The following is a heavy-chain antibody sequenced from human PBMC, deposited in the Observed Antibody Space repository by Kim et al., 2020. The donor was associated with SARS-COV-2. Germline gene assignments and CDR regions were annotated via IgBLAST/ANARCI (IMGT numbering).Heavy chain of an antibody. CDR3: ARVRIYFDWYPGGFDP. CDR1: GFTFSSYS. CDR2: ISSSSSYI. V-gene: IGHV3-21*01. J-gene: IGHJ5*02. Sequence: GGSLRLSCAASGFTFSSYSMNWVRQAPGKGLEWVSSISSSSSYIYYADSVKGRFTISRDNAKNSLYLQMNSLRAEDTAVYYCARVRIYFDWYPGGFDPWGQGTLVTVSS. D-gene: IGHD3-9*01.